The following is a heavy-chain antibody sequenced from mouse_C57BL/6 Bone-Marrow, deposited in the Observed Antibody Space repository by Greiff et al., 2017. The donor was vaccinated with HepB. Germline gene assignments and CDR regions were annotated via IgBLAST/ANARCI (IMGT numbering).Heavy chain of an antibody. V-gene: IGHV5-9*01. CDR3: ARQIYGSSYGYFDV. Sequence: DVKLVESGGGLVKPGGSLKLSCAASGFTFSSYTMSWVRQTPEKRLEWVATISGGGGNTYYPDSVKGRFTISRDNAKNTLYLQMSSLRSEDTALYYCARQIYGSSYGYFDVWGTGTTVTVSS. CDR1: GFTFSSYT. CDR2: ISGGGGNT. J-gene: IGHJ1*03. D-gene: IGHD1-1*01.